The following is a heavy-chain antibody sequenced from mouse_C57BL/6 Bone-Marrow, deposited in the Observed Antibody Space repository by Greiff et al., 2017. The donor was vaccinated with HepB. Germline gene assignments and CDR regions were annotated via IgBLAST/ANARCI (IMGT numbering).Heavy chain of an antibody. Sequence: EVQLQQSGAELVRPGASVKLSCTASGFNIQDYYMHWVKQRPEQGLEWIGRIDPEDGDTEYAPKFQGKATMTADTSSNTAYLQLSSLTSEDTAVYYCTTNYSREDWYFDVWGTGPTVTVSS. CDR3: TTNYSREDWYFDV. CDR1: GFNIQDYY. V-gene: IGHV14-1*01. D-gene: IGHD1-1*01. CDR2: IDPEDGDT. J-gene: IGHJ1*03.